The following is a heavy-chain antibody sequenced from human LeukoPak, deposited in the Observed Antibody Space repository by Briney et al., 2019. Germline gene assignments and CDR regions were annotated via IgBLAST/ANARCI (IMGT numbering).Heavy chain of an antibody. J-gene: IGHJ3*02. Sequence: PSETLSLPCTVSGGSISSSSYYWGWGRQPPGEGLEWIECIYYSGSTYYNPALTSQLTISVHTAKNQFSHKLSSVTAADTAVYYCARIAGLDAFDIWGQGTMVTVSS. CDR2: IYYSGST. D-gene: IGHD2-15*01. V-gene: IGHV4-39*01. CDR3: ARIAGLDAFDI. CDR1: GGSISSSSYY.